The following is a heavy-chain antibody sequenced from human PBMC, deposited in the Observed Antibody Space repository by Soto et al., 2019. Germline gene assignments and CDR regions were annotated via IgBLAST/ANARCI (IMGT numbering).Heavy chain of an antibody. CDR2: IIPIFGTA. D-gene: IGHD3-22*01. J-gene: IGHJ3*02. CDR3: VEYNYYDSSGYYPDPFDI. V-gene: IGHV1-69*06. CDR1: GGTFSSYA. Sequence: SVKVSCKASGGTFSSYAIGWVRQAPGQGLEWMGGIIPIFGTANYAQKFQGRVTITADKSTSTAYMELSSLRSEDTAVYYCVEYNYYDSSGYYPDPFDIWGQGTMVTVSS.